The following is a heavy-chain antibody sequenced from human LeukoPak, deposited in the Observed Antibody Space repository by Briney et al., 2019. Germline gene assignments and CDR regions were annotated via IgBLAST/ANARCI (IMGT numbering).Heavy chain of an antibody. V-gene: IGHV4-59*01. CDR1: GDFISGFY. CDR3: ARVGSYDSRGYYFDT. D-gene: IGHD3-22*01. CDR2: IYHSGGT. Sequence: SETLSLTCTVSGDFISGFYWSWLRQSPGKGLEWIGYIYHSGGTRYKPSLRSRVFISLDTLKNQLSLELNSVTAADTAVYYCARVGSYDSRGYYFDTWGQGTQVTVSS. J-gene: IGHJ4*02.